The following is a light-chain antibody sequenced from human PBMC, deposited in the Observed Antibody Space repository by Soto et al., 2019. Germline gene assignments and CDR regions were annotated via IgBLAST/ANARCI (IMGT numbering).Light chain of an antibody. CDR3: QQANSLPLT. CDR2: AAS. CDR1: QSVSSN. J-gene: IGKJ4*01. Sequence: EKALTQSPVTLSLSPGERATLSCRASQSVSSNLAWYQQRPGQAPRLLIYAASILQSGVPSRFSGSGSGTEFTLTISSLQPEDFATYYCQQANSLPLTFGGGTKVEIK. V-gene: IGKV3-15*01.